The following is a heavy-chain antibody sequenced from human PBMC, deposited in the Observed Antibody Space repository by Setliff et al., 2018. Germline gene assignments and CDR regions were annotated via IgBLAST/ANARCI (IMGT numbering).Heavy chain of an antibody. D-gene: IGHD6-19*01. Sequence: GGSLRLSCAASGFTFVNYWMHWVRQAPGKGLVWVSLISWDGGSTYYADSVKGRFTISRDNSKNSLYLQMNSLRAEDTALYYCAKGAGFTVAADYWGQGTLVTVSS. CDR1: GFTFVNYW. J-gene: IGHJ4*02. CDR3: AKGAGFTVAADY. V-gene: IGHV3-43D*04. CDR2: ISWDGGST.